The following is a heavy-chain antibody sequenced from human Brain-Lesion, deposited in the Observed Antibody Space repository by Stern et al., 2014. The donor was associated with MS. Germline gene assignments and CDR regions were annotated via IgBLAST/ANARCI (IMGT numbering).Heavy chain of an antibody. Sequence: VQLVESGSGLVKPSQTLSLTCAVSGGSISSGDYSWSWIRQPPGKSLEWIGYIVHSGSTYYNPSLKRRVSISVDRSKNQFPLKLSSVTAADTAMYYCARIFGGNFDNWGQGTLVTVSS. CDR3: ARIFGGNFDN. CDR2: IVHSGST. CDR1: GGSISSGDYS. J-gene: IGHJ4*02. D-gene: IGHD4-23*01. V-gene: IGHV4-30-2*01.